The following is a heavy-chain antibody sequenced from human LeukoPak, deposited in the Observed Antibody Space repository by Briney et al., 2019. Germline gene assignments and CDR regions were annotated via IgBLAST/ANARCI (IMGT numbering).Heavy chain of an antibody. Sequence: GGSLRLSCAASGFTFSNYCMGWVRQAPGRGLEWLANIKQDGSEKYYVDSVKVRFTVSRDNPKNSLYLQMNSLRAEDTAVYHCARIGVSNAFDSWGQGTLVTVSP. CDR1: GFTFSNYC. CDR3: ARIGVSNAFDS. J-gene: IGHJ4*02. D-gene: IGHD4-11*01. V-gene: IGHV3-7*05. CDR2: IKQDGSEK.